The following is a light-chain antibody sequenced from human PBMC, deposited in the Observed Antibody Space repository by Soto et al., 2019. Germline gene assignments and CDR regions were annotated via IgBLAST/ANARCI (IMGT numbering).Light chain of an antibody. J-gene: IGLJ1*01. CDR3: SSYTSSSTLV. Sequence: QSALTQPASVSGSPGQSITISCTGTSSDVGYYNYVSWYQQHPGKAPKLMIYDVHYRPSGVSDRFSGSKSGNTASLTLSGLQAEDEADYYCSSYTSSSTLVFVTGTKLTVL. CDR2: DVH. V-gene: IGLV2-14*03. CDR1: SSDVGYYNY.